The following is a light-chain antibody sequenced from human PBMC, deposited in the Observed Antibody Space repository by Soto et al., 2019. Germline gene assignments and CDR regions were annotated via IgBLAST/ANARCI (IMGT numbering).Light chain of an antibody. CDR2: EAS. J-gene: IGKJ5*01. V-gene: IGKV1-5*03. CDR1: QSITNW. Sequence: DIQMTQSPATLSASVGDSVTITCRASQSITNWLAWYQLKPGKAPKLLIHEASNLHSGVSSRFTGSGSGTDFTLTITRLRSEDFAVYYCQNYNNWPPITFGQGTRLEIK. CDR3: QNYNNWPPIT.